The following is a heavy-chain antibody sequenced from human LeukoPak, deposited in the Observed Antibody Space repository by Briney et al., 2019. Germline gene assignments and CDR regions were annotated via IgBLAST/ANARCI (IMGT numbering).Heavy chain of an antibody. CDR2: INHSGST. D-gene: IGHD2-2*01. J-gene: IGHJ6*03. CDR3: ARARHCSSTSCNYYYYYMDV. Sequence: SETLSLTCAVYGGSFSGYYWSWIRQPPGKGLEWIGEINHSGSTNYNPSLKSRVTISVDTSKNQFSLKLSSVTAADTAVYYCARARHCSSTSCNYYYYYMDVWGKGTTVTVSS. CDR1: GGSFSGYY. V-gene: IGHV4-34*01.